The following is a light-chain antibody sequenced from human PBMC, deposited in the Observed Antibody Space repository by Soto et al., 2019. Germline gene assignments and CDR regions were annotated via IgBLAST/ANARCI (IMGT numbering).Light chain of an antibody. Sequence: IVLMQYPGTLSLSPGEGATLSCRASQSVSSNYLAWYQQKPGQAPRLLIFGASSRASDIPDRFSGSGSGTDFTLTISRLEPEDFAVYYCQEYGSSPPSTFGQGTK. CDR1: QSVSSNY. V-gene: IGKV3-20*01. CDR2: GAS. J-gene: IGKJ2*01. CDR3: QEYGSSPPST.